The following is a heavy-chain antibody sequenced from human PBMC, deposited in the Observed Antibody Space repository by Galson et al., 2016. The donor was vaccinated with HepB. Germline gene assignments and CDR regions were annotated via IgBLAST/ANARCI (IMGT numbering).Heavy chain of an antibody. V-gene: IGHV3-30*18. CDR2: ISYDGGDK. CDR3: AKDGSKYGSGKYPYGMYV. CDR1: GLSFTSYA. J-gene: IGHJ6*02. D-gene: IGHD3-10*01. Sequence: SLRLSCAASGLSFTSYAMHWVRQAAGKGLEWVAVISYDGGDKHYADSVKGRMTVSRDNSQNTLYLQMNSLRPEDTAVYYCAKDGSKYGSGKYPYGMYVWGQGATVT.